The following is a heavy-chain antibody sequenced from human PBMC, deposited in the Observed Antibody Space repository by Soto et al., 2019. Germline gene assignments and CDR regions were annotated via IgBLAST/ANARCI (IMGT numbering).Heavy chain of an antibody. CDR1: GGSISSGGYY. Sequence: SETLSLTCTVSGGSISSGGYYWSWIRQHPGKGLEWIGYIYYSGSTYYNPSLKSRVTISVNTSKNQFSLKLSSVTAADTAVYYCAIDRVSLDCSGGSCYYYYYYMDVWGKGTTVTVSS. CDR2: IYYSGST. CDR3: AIDRVSLDCSGGSCYYYYYYMDV. J-gene: IGHJ6*03. V-gene: IGHV4-31*03. D-gene: IGHD2-15*01.